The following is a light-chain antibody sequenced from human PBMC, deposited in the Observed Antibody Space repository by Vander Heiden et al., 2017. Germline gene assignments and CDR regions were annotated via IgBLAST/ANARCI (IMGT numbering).Light chain of an antibody. V-gene: IGLV3-25*03. J-gene: IGLJ2*01. CDR1: ALPKQY. CDR3: QSADSSGTHRV. CDR2: KDS. Sequence: SYEPTQPPSVSVSPGQTARITCSVDALPKQYAYWYQQQPGQAPVLVIYKDSERPSAIPGRFSGSSSGTTVTLTISGVQAEDEADYYCQSADSSGTHRVFGGGTKLTVL.